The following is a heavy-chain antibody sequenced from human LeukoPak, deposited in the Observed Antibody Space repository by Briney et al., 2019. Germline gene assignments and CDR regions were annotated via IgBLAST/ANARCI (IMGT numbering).Heavy chain of an antibody. D-gene: IGHD2-2*01. CDR3: ASSRYCSSTSCSDAFDI. Sequence: PSETLFLTCAVSGGSISSGGYSWSWIRQPPGKGLEWIGYIYHSGSTYYNPSLKSRVTISVDRSKIQFSLKLSSVTAADTAVYYCASSRYCSSTSCSDAFDIWGQGTMVTVSA. CDR2: IYHSGST. J-gene: IGHJ3*02. V-gene: IGHV4-30-2*01. CDR1: GGSISSGGYS.